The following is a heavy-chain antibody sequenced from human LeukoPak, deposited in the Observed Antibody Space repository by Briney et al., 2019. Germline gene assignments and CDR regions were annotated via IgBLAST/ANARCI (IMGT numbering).Heavy chain of an antibody. J-gene: IGHJ6*02. V-gene: IGHV3-30*03. CDR1: GFTFSNYG. CDR3: ATVVVPAADYYYYYGMDV. CDR2: ISYDGNKK. D-gene: IGHD2-2*01. Sequence: GGSLRLSCAASGFTFSNYGIHWVRQAPGRGLEWVAVISYDGNKKYYADSVKGRFTISRDNSKNTLYLQMNTLRAEDTAVYYCATVVVPAADYYYYYGMDVWGQGTTVTVSS.